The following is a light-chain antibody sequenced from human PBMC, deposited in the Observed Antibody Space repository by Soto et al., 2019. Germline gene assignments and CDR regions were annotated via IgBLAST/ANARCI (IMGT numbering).Light chain of an antibody. CDR3: QQRSNWLGT. J-gene: IGKJ3*01. CDR2: DAS. V-gene: IGKV3-11*01. Sequence: EIVLTQSPATLSLSPGERATLSCRASQSVSSYLAWYQQKPGQAPRLLIYDASNRATGIPARFSGSGSGTDFTLTISSLEAEDFAVYYCQQRSNWLGTFGPGTKVDIK. CDR1: QSVSSY.